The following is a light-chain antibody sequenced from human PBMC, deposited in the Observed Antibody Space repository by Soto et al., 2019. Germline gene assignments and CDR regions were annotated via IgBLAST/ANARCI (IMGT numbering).Light chain of an antibody. V-gene: IGLV2-8*01. CDR3: TSYVGNDIWV. CDR1: SSDVGAYKY. CDR2: EVT. J-gene: IGLJ3*02. Sequence: QSALTQPHSASGSPGQSVTISCTGTSSDVGAYKYVSWYQQYPGKAPKLMIYEVTKRPSGVPDRFSGSKSGNTASLTVSGLQAEDEADYYCTSYVGNDIWVFGGGTKHTVL.